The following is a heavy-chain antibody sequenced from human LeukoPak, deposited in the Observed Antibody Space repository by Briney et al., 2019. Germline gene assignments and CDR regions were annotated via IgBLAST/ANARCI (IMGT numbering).Heavy chain of an antibody. CDR3: ARGGSPVEVVVVVAATRPFDY. Sequence: ASETLSLTCAVYGGSFSGYYWSWIRQPPGKGLEWIGEINHSESTNYNPSLKSRVTISVDTSKNQFSLKLSSVTAADTAVYYCARGGSPVEVVVVVAATRPFDYWGQGTLVTVSS. V-gene: IGHV4-34*01. CDR2: INHSEST. J-gene: IGHJ4*02. CDR1: GGSFSGYY. D-gene: IGHD2-15*01.